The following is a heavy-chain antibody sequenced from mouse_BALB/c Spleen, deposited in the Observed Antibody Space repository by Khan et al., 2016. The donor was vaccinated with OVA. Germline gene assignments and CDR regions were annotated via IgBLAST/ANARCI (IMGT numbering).Heavy chain of an antibody. CDR2: IYPGNVNT. CDR3: ASAGYGSVDY. J-gene: IGHJ3*01. Sequence: QVQLQQSGPELVKPRASVRISCKASGYTFTSYYIHWVKQRPGQGLEWIGWIYPGNVNTEYNERLTGKATLTADKSSNTAYMQLSSLTSEDSAVYFCASAGYGSVDYWGQGTLVTVSA. D-gene: IGHD2-10*02. V-gene: IGHV1S56*01. CDR1: GYTFTSYY.